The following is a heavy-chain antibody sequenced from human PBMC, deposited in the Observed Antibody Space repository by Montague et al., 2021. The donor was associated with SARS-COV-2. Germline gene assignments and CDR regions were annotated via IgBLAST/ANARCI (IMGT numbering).Heavy chain of an antibody. Sequence: SETLSLTCTVSGDSIRSYHCTWIRQPPGKGLEWIGRISDSGRTXXXSSXXXRVTISVDTSKNQFFMNLRSIVAADTAIYYCTRDRGIAGADNYYYGMDVWGPGTTVTVSS. CDR1: GDSIRSYH. J-gene: IGHJ6*02. V-gene: IGHV4-59*13. CDR2: ISDSGRT. D-gene: IGHD6-13*01. CDR3: TRDRGIAGADNYYYGMDV.